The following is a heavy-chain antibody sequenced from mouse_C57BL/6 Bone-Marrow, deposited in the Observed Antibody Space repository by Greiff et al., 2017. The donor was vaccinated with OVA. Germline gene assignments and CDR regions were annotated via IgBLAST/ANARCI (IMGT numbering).Heavy chain of an antibody. CDR3: YYYGSSPYYAMDY. D-gene: IGHD1-1*01. CDR1: GYTFTSYW. V-gene: IGHV1-5*01. CDR2: IYPGNSDT. Sequence: VQLQQSGTVLARPGASVKMSCKTSGYTFTSYWMHWVKQRPGQGLEWIGAIYPGNSDTSYNQKFKGKAKLTAVTSASTAYMELSSLTNEDSAVYYCYYYGSSPYYAMDYWGQGTSVTVSS. J-gene: IGHJ4*01.